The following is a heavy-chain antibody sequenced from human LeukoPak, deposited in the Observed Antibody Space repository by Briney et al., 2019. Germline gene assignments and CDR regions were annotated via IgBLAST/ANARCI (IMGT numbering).Heavy chain of an antibody. D-gene: IGHD1-26*01. J-gene: IGHJ6*03. CDR3: ARVGTDGSYFFYYYYYYMDV. Sequence: GGSLRLSCAASGFTFSSYEMNWVRQAPGKGLEWVSYISSSGSTIYYADSVKGRFTNSRDNAKNSLYLQMNSLRAEDTAVYYCARVGTDGSYFFYYYYYYMDVWGKGTTVTVSS. V-gene: IGHV3-48*03. CDR1: GFTFSSYE. CDR2: ISSSGSTI.